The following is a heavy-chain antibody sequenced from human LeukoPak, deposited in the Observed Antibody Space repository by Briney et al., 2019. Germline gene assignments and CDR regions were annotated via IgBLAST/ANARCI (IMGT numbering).Heavy chain of an antibody. Sequence: GGSLRHSCAASGFIFSNYAMSWVRQAPGKGLQWVSAFSGSGGSTYYADSVKGRFTISRDNSRNTLYLQMNSLRAEDTAVYYCARSGLSRFGFWGQGTLVTVSS. D-gene: IGHD2/OR15-2a*01. CDR3: ARSGLSRFGF. CDR1: GFIFSNYA. CDR2: FSGSGGST. J-gene: IGHJ4*02. V-gene: IGHV3-23*01.